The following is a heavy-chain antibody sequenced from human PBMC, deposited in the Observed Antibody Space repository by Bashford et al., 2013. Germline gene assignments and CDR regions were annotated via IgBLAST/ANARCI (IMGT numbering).Heavy chain of an antibody. Sequence: ASVKVSCKVSGYTLTELSMHWVRQAPGKGLEWMGGFDPEDGETIYAQKLQGRVTMTTDTSTSTAYMELRSLRSDDTAVYYCARDLYTRDYDFWSGYWGTVVDNWFDPWGQGTLVTVSS. CDR2: FDPEDGET. J-gene: IGHJ5*02. CDR1: GYTLTELS. V-gene: IGHV1-24*01. CDR3: ARDLYTRDYDFWSGYWGTVVDNWFDP. D-gene: IGHD3-3*01.